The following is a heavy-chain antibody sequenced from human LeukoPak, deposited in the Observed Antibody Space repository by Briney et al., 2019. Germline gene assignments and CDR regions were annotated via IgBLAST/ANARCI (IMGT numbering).Heavy chain of an antibody. V-gene: IGHV3-7*04. CDR3: ARASGQLLPIDY. J-gene: IGHJ4*02. D-gene: IGHD2-2*01. CDR1: GFTFSNNW. CDR2: IKQDGSEK. Sequence: PTGGSLRLSCAASGFTFSNNWMSWVRQAPGKGLEWVANIKQDGSEKYYVDSVKGRFTVSRDNAKNSLYLQMNSLRSEDTAVYYCARASGQLLPIDYWGQGTLVTVSS.